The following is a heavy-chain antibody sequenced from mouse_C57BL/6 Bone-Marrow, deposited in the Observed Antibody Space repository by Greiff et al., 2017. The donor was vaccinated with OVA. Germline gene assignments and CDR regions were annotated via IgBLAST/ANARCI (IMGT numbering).Heavy chain of an antibody. Sequence: QVTLKESGPGILQPSQTLSLTCSFSGFSLSTFGMGVGWIRQPSGKGLEWLAHIWWDDDKYYNPALKSRLTISKDTSKNQVFLKIANVDTADTATYYCARIRVLRYRGHWYFDVWGTGTTVTVSS. D-gene: IGHD1-1*01. J-gene: IGHJ1*03. CDR3: ARIRVLRYRGHWYFDV. V-gene: IGHV8-8*01. CDR2: IWWDDDK. CDR1: GFSLSTFGMG.